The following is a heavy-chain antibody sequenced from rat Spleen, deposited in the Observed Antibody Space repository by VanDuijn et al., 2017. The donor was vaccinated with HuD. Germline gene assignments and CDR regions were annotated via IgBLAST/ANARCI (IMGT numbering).Heavy chain of an antibody. Sequence: EVQLVESGGGLVQPGRSLKLSCVASGFTFNDYWMTWIRQAPGKGLDWVASISNSGGTTYYPDSVKGRFTISRYNAKSILYLQMNSLRSEDTATYYCTRDRPFTTPWGQGVMVTVSS. CDR2: ISNSGGTT. J-gene: IGHJ2*01. CDR1: GFTFNDYW. D-gene: IGHD1-1*01. V-gene: IGHV5-31*01. CDR3: TRDRPFTTP.